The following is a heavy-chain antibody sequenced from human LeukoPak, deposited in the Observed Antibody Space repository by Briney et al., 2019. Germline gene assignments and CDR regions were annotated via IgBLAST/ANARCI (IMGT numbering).Heavy chain of an antibody. D-gene: IGHD3-9*01. CDR1: VYTLSELS. V-gene: IGHV1-24*01. CDR3: ATGDILTPLPIDY. CDR2: FDPEDGET. J-gene: IGHJ4*02. Sequence: ASVKVSCKVSVYTLSELSMHWVRQAPGKGHEWMGGFDPEDGETIYAQKFQGRVTMTEDTSTDTAYMELSSLRSEDTAVYYCATGDILTPLPIDYWGQGTLVTVSS.